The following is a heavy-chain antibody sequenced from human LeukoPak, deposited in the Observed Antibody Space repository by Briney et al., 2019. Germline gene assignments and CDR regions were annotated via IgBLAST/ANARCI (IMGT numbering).Heavy chain of an antibody. J-gene: IGHJ4*02. CDR3: ASLGIWFGELTNYYIDY. CDR2: IIPILGIA. Sequence: SVKVSCKASAGTFSSYAISWVRQAPGQGLEWMGRIIPILGIANYAQKFQGRVTITADKSTSTAYMELSSLRSEDTAVYYCASLGIWFGELTNYYIDYWGQGTLVTVSS. D-gene: IGHD3-10*01. V-gene: IGHV1-69*04. CDR1: AGTFSSYA.